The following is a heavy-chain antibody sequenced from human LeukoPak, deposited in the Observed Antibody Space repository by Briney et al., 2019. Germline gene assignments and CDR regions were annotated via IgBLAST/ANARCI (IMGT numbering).Heavy chain of an antibody. Sequence: SETLSLTCTVSGGSISSGGYYWSWIRQHPGKGLEWIGYIYYSGSTYYNPSLKSRVTISVDTSKNQFSLKLSSVTAADTAVYYCARGRRGVRQLLNQNYFVYWGQGTLVTVSS. V-gene: IGHV4-31*03. J-gene: IGHJ4*02. CDR2: IYYSGST. CDR1: GGSISSGGYY. D-gene: IGHD5-18*01. CDR3: ARGRRGVRQLLNQNYFVY.